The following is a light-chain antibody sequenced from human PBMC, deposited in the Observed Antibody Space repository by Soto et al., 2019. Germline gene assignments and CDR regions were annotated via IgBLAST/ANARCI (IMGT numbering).Light chain of an antibody. J-gene: IGKJ1*01. CDR3: QQFGSSPPT. CDR2: GAS. CDR1: QSVCSSC. V-gene: IGKV3-20*01. Sequence: EIVLTQSPGTLSLSPGERATSSCGASQSVCSSCLAWYQQKPGQPPRLLIYGASSRATAIPDTFSGSGSGTDFTLTISRLEPEDFAMYYCQQFGSSPPTFGQGTKVDIK.